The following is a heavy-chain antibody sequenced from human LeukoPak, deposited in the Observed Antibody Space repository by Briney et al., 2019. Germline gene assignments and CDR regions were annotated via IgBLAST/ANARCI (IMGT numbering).Heavy chain of an antibody. J-gene: IGHJ6*03. CDR2: INPNSGGT. CDR1: GYTFTGYY. V-gene: IGHV1-2*02. CDR3: ARDLESTVYDFWSGYRYYYYMDV. D-gene: IGHD3-3*01. Sequence: ASVKVSCKASGYTFTGYYMHWVRQAPGQGLEWMGWINPNSGGTNYARKFQGRVTMTRDTSISTAYMELSRLRSDDTAVYYCARDLESTVYDFWSGYRYYYYMDVWGKGTTVTVSS.